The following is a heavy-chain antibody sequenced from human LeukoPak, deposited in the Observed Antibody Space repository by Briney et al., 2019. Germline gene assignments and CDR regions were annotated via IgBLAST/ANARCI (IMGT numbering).Heavy chain of an antibody. CDR2: INSDGSIT. CDR1: GFTFSGHW. CDR3: ARGLGSGLETFQH. J-gene: IGHJ1*01. V-gene: IGHV3-74*01. Sequence: QPGRSLRLSCAASGFTFSGHWMHWVRQAPGKGLVWVSRINSDGSITDYADSVRGRLTTSRDNAKNTLYLQMNSLRVEDTAVYYCARGLGSGLETFQHWGQGTLVTVSS. D-gene: IGHD3-22*01.